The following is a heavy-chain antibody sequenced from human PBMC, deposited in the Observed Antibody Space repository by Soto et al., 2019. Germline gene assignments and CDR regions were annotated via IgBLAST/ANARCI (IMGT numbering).Heavy chain of an antibody. CDR3: ARRTSSAILDY. Sequence: PSETLSLTCTVSSGSISGYYWSWIRQPPGKGLEWIGYIYYSGSTNYNPSLKSRVTMSVDTSKNQFSLKLSSVTAADTAIYYCARRTSSAILDYWGQGTLVTVSS. CDR2: IYYSGST. J-gene: IGHJ4*02. V-gene: IGHV4-59*08. D-gene: IGHD6-19*01. CDR1: SGSISGYY.